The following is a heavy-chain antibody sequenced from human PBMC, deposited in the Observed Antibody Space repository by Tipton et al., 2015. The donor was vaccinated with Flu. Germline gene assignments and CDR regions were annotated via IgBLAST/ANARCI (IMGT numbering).Heavy chain of an antibody. Sequence: SLRLSCAASGFSFSFYGMHWVRQAPGEGLEWVALIWYDGSNAYYADSVKGRFTISRDNSESTLYLQMNNLRAEDTAMYYCAKDRNGEGYFDYWGQGALVSVSS. J-gene: IGHJ4*02. CDR3: AKDRNGEGYFDY. CDR2: IWYDGSNA. CDR1: GFSFSFYG. D-gene: IGHD4-17*01. V-gene: IGHV3-33*06.